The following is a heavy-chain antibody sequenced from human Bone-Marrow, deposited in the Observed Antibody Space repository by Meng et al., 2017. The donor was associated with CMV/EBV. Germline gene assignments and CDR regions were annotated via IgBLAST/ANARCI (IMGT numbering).Heavy chain of an antibody. V-gene: IGHV3-15*01. CDR3: TTETYYDILTGGGDY. Sequence: GESLKISCAASGFPFSNYWMSWVRQAPEMGLEWVGRIKSKTDGGTTDYAAPVKGRFTISRDDSKNTLYLQMNSLKTEDTAVYYCTTETYYDILTGGGDYWGQGTLVTFSS. J-gene: IGHJ4*02. CDR1: GFPFSNYW. CDR2: IKSKTDGGTT. D-gene: IGHD3-9*01.